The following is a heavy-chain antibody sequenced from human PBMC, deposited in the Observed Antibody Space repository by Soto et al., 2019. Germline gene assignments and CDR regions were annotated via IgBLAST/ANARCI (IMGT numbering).Heavy chain of an antibody. CDR3: ARGAGDDTAMPRSFDY. D-gene: IGHD5-18*01. Sequence: SETLSFTCTVSNDSIRSGTYYWAWIRQPPGRGLEWIGSLSYLGTTDYNPSLKSRVTISKDASKNQFSLKLTSMTAADTAVYYCARGAGDDTAMPRSFDYWGQGTLVTVSS. CDR2: LSYLGTT. J-gene: IGHJ4*02. CDR1: NDSIRSGTYY. V-gene: IGHV4-39*01.